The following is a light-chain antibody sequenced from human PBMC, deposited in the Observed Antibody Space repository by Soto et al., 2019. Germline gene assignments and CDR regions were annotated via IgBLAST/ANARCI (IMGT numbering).Light chain of an antibody. CDR1: QSISSR. Sequence: DIQMTQSPSTLSASVGDRVTITCRASQSISSRLAWYQQKPGKAPNLLIYDASSLESGVPSRFSGSGSGTEFTLTISSLQPDDFATYYCQDYSPYSWTFGQGTKVDIK. CDR3: QDYSPYSWT. CDR2: DAS. J-gene: IGKJ1*01. V-gene: IGKV1-5*01.